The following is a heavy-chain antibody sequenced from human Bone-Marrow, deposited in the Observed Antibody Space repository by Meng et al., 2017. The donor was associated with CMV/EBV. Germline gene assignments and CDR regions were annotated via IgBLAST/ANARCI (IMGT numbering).Heavy chain of an antibody. Sequence: GGSLRLSCAASGFTFDDYTMHWVRQAPGKGLEWVSLISWDGGSTYYADSVKGRFTISRDNSKNSLYLQMNSLRTEDTALYYCAKDILRGTTSGAFDYWGQATLATFSS. J-gene: IGHJ4*02. CDR1: GFTFDDYT. D-gene: IGHD1-7*01. CDR2: ISWDGGST. V-gene: IGHV3-43*01. CDR3: AKDILRGTTSGAFDY.